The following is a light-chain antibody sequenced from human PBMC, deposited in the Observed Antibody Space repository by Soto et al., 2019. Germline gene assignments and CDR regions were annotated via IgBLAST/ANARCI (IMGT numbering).Light chain of an antibody. V-gene: IGKV2-28*01. CDR3: MQALHTPLT. CDR1: QSLLHSNAFNY. Sequence: DIVMNQSPLSLPVTPGEPASISCRSSQSLLHSNAFNYLDWYLQKPGQSPQLLIYLGSNRASGVTDRFSGSGSGTDFTLKISIVEAEDVGVYYCMQALHTPLTFGQGTRLEIK. J-gene: IGKJ5*01. CDR2: LGS.